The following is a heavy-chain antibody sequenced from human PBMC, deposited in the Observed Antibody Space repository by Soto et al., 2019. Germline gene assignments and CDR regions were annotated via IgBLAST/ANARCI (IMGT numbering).Heavy chain of an antibody. D-gene: IGHD4-4*01. V-gene: IGHV4-59*08. CDR2: IYYSGST. J-gene: IGHJ5*02. Sequence: XXTLSLPFTLSGGSISGFYSGWILQPPGKGLEWIGYIYYSGSTNYNPSLKSRVTISVDTSKNQFSLRLSSVTDAETAVYYCARHSYYSNPLRFDPWGQGTLVTVSS. CDR3: ARHSYYSNPLRFDP. CDR1: GGSISGFY.